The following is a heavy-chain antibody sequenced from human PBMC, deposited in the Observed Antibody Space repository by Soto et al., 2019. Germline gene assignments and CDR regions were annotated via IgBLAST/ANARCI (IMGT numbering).Heavy chain of an antibody. CDR1: GFTFSSYA. D-gene: IGHD3-3*01. CDR2: ISGSGDNT. Sequence: EVQLLESGGGLVQPGGSLRLSCAASGFTFSSYALNWVRQAPGKGLEWVSVISGSGDNTYYADSVKGRFTISRDNSKNTRYLQMNSLRAEDTAVYDCATDLGTDDFWSAYYTYYYMDVWGKGTTVTVSS. CDR3: ATDLGTDDFWSAYYTYYYMDV. J-gene: IGHJ6*03. V-gene: IGHV3-23*01.